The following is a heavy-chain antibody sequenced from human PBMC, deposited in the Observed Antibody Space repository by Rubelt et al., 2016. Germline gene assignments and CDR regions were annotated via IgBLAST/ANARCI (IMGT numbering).Heavy chain of an antibody. J-gene: IGHJ4*02. CDR2: ISYSGST. Sequence: QLQLQESGPGLVKPSETLSLTCTVSGGSISSSGYYWGWIRQPPGKGLEWIATISYSGSTYYSTSLTSRVTMSVDTSKNQCSRRLRVVAAADTAVYYCARPAGPSYYYYFDYWGQGILVTVSS. CDR1: GGSISSSGYY. CDR3: ARPAGPSYYYYFDY. V-gene: IGHV4-39*07. D-gene: IGHD3-22*01.